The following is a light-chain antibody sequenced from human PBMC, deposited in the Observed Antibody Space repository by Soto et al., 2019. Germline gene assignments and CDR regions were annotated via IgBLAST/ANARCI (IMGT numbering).Light chain of an antibody. CDR2: SSH. J-gene: IGLJ3*02. Sequence: QSVLTQPPSASGTPGQRVTISCSGSSSNIGSNYVYWYQQFPGTAPKPLIYSSHQRPSGVPDRFSASKSGTSASLAISGLRSEDEADYYCAAWDDTLSGPNWVFGGGTKLTVL. CDR1: SSNIGSNY. CDR3: AAWDDTLSGPNWV. V-gene: IGLV1-47*02.